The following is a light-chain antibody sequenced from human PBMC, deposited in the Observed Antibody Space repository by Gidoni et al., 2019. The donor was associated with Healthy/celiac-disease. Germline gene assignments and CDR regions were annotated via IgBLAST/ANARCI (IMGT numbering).Light chain of an antibody. Sequence: QSALTQPASVSVSPGQSITISCTGTSSDVGGYNYVSWYQQQPGKAPKLMSYEVSNRPSGVSNRFAGSKSGNTASLTIAGLQAEDEADYYCSSYTSSSPVFGGGTKLTVL. CDR2: EVS. V-gene: IGLV2-14*01. CDR3: SSYTSSSPV. J-gene: IGLJ2*01. CDR1: SSDVGGYNY.